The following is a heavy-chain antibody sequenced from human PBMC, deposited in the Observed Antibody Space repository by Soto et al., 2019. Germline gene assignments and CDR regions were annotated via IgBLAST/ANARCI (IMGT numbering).Heavy chain of an antibody. D-gene: IGHD3-3*01. CDR3: ARRGDFWSGSLYYYGMDV. Sequence: PGESLKISCTGSGYSFTSYWIGWVRQMPGKGLEWMGFIYPGDSDTKYSPSFQGQVSISADKSISTAYLQWSSLQASDIAIYYCARRGDFWSGSLYYYGMDVWGQGTTVTVS. J-gene: IGHJ6*02. CDR1: GYSFTSYW. V-gene: IGHV5-51*01. CDR2: IYPGDSDT.